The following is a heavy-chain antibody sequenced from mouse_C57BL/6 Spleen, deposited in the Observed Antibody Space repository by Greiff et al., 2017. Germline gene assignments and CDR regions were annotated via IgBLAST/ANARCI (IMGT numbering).Heavy chain of an antibody. J-gene: IGHJ1*03. V-gene: IGHV5-9*01. CDR1: GFTFSSYT. CDR3: ARQNYYGSSSWYFDV. D-gene: IGHD1-1*01. CDR2: NSGGGGNT. Sequence: EVQRVESGGGLVKPGGSLKLSCAASGFTFSSYTMSWVRQTPEKRLEWVATNSGGGGNTYYPDSVTGRFTITRDNAKNTLYLQRSSLRSEDTALYYCARQNYYGSSSWYFDVWGTGTTVTVSS.